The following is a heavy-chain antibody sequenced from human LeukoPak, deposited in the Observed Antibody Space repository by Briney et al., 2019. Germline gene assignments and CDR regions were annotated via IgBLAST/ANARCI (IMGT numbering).Heavy chain of an antibody. D-gene: IGHD3-10*01. CDR3: GRSGGYSSGISY. CDR1: GGSISSYY. V-gene: IGHV4-59*01. Sequence: SETLSLTCTVSGGSISSYYWSWIRQSPGKELEWIGYIYYSGSTNYNPSLKSRVTLSVDTSKNQFSLQLRSLTAEDTAVYYCGRSGGYSSGISYWGQGTLVTVSS. CDR2: IYYSGST. J-gene: IGHJ4*02.